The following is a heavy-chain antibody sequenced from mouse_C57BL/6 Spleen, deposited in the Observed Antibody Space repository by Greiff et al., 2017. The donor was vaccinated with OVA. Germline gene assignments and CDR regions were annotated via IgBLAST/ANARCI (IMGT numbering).Heavy chain of an antibody. Sequence: QVQLQQPGAELVMPGASVKLSCKASGYTFTSYWMHWVKQRPGQGLEWIGEIDPSDSYTNYHQKFKGKSTLTVDQSSSTAYLQLSSLTSEDSAVDYCGAWFAYWGQGTLVTVSA. CDR1: GYTFTSYW. CDR2: IDPSDSYT. CDR3: GAWFAY. J-gene: IGHJ3*01. V-gene: IGHV1-69*01.